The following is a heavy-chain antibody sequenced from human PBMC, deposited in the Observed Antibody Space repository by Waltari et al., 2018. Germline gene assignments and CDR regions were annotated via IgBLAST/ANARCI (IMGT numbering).Heavy chain of an antibody. Sequence: EVQLVETGGVSIQPGGSLILSCAASGLTVSNNSMSWVRQGPGKGLGGVLVIYSGGTTRYADSVKGRFTISRDNSKNTLYLQMNSLRAEDTAVYYCATSPSRSFWGQGTLVTVSS. CDR3: ATSPSRSF. CDR2: IYSGGTT. J-gene: IGHJ4*02. V-gene: IGHV3-53*02. CDR1: GLTVSNNS.